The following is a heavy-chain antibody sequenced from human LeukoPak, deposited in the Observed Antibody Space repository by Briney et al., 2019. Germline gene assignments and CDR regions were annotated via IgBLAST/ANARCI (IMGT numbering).Heavy chain of an antibody. Sequence: ASVKVSCKASGYTFTDYYIHWVRQAPGQGLEWMGWIDPNSGGANFAQKFQGRVTMTTDTSITTAYMELTRLRSDDTVVYYCANWAATIRNFNYWGQGTLVTVSS. CDR3: ANWAATIRNFNY. J-gene: IGHJ4*02. CDR1: GYTFTDYY. V-gene: IGHV1-2*02. CDR2: IDPNSGGA. D-gene: IGHD5-12*01.